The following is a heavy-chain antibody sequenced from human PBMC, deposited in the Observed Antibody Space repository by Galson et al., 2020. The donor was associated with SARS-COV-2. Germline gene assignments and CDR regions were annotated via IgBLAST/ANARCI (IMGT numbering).Heavy chain of an antibody. CDR3: AREGGYNTQDGMDV. V-gene: IGHV3-21*01. CDR1: GFPFATYS. CDR2: ISSGSSYI. D-gene: IGHD6-25*01. J-gene: IGHJ6*02. Sequence: GESLKISCVVSGFPFATYSMSWVRQAPGKGLEWVSSISSGSSYIYYADSVTGRITISRDNDKNSLFLQMSSLRAEDTAVYYCAREGGYNTQDGMDVWGQGTTVTVSS.